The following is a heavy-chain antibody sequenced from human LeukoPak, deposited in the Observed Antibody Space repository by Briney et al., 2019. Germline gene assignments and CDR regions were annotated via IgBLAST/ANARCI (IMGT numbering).Heavy chain of an antibody. V-gene: IGHV3-74*01. CDR2: INNDGSGT. CDR3: VRGGESTWS. D-gene: IGHD2-15*01. J-gene: IGHJ5*02. Sequence: GGSLRLSCAASGFTFSSYWMHWVRQAPRKGPVWFSRINNDGSGTTYADSVKGRFTISRDDAKNTLYLQMNSLRAEDTAVYYCVRGGESTWSWGQGTLVTVSS. CDR1: GFTFSSYW.